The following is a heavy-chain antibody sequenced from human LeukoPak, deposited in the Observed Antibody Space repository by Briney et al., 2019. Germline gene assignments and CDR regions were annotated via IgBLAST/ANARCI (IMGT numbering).Heavy chain of an antibody. D-gene: IGHD6-13*01. CDR3: ARMYSSSWYVFDY. Sequence: SEILSLTCAVYGGSFSGYYWSWIRQPPGKGLEWIGEINHSGSTNYNPSLKSRVTISVDTSKNQFSLKLSSVTAADTAVYYCARMYSSSWYVFDYWGQGTLVTVSS. J-gene: IGHJ4*02. CDR1: GGSFSGYY. V-gene: IGHV4-34*01. CDR2: INHSGST.